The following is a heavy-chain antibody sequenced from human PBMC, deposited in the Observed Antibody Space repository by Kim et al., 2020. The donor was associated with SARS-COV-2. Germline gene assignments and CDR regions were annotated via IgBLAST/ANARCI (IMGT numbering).Heavy chain of an antibody. J-gene: IGHJ4*01. Sequence: SETLSLTCTVSGYSISSGYYWGWIRQPPGKGLEWIGSIYHSGSTYYNPSLKSRVTISVDTSKNQFSLKLSSVTAADTAVYYCARDQTYYYDSSGSKTLD. CDR1: GYSISSGYY. D-gene: IGHD3-22*01. V-gene: IGHV4-38-2*02. CDR2: IYHSGST. CDR3: ARDQTYYYDSSGSKTLD.